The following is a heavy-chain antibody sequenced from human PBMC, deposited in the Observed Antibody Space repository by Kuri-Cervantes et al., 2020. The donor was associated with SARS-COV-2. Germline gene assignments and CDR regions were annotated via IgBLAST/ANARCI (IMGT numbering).Heavy chain of an antibody. D-gene: IGHD1-26*01. J-gene: IGHJ4*02. CDR3: ATGSYYVAYDY. CDR1: GGAISTYY. V-gene: IGHV4-59*01. Sequence: GSLRLSCTVSGGAISTYYWSWIQQPPGKGLEWIGYLYYSGSTNYNPSLKSRVTISLDTFKNQFSLKLSSVTAADTAVYYCATGSYYVAYDYWGQGTLVTVSS. CDR2: LYYSGST.